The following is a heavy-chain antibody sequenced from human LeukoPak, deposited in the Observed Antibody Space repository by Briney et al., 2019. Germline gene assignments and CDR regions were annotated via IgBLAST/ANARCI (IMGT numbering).Heavy chain of an antibody. CDR1: GFTFSSYS. CDR2: ISSSSSTI. CDR3: ARGSTVDY. Sequence: GESLKISCAASGFTFSSYSMNWVRQAPGKGLEWVSYISSSSSTIYYADSVKGRFTISRDNAKNSLYLQMNSLRAEDTAVYYCARGSTVDYWGQGTLVTVSS. V-gene: IGHV3-48*01. J-gene: IGHJ4*02.